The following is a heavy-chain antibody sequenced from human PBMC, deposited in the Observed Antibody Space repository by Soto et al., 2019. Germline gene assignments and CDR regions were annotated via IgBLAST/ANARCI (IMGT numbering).Heavy chain of an antibody. D-gene: IGHD3-22*01. CDR2: FYYTGST. Sequence: SETLSLTCTVSGGSISSYYWSWIRQPPGKRLEWIGYFYYTGSTNYNPSLKSRVTISIDASKNQFSLRLSSVTAADTAVYYCARSMHYSDGSNYSPFDYWGQGTLVTVSS. J-gene: IGHJ4*02. V-gene: IGHV4-59*12. CDR1: GGSISSYY. CDR3: ARSMHYSDGSNYSPFDY.